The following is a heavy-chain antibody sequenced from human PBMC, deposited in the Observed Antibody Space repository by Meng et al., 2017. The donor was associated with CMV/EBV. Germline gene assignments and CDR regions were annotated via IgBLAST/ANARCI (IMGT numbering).Heavy chain of an antibody. CDR2: IYYSGST. Sequence: SETLSLTCTVSGGSISSSSYYWGWIRQPPGKGLEWIGSIYYSGSTYYNPSLKSRVTISVDTSKNQFSLKLSPVTAADTAVYYCARFERTYGMDVWGQGTTVTVSS. V-gene: IGHV4-39*07. CDR1: GGSISSSSYY. CDR3: ARFERTYGMDV. J-gene: IGHJ6*02.